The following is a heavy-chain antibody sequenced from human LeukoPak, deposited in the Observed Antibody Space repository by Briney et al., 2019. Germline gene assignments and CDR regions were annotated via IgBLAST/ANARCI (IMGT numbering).Heavy chain of an antibody. Sequence: PGRSLRLSCAASGFTFSSYGMHWVRQAPGKGLEWVAVISYDGSNKYYADSVKGRFTISRDNSKITLYLQMNSLRAEDTAVYYCARGHPQTLQGYLDDYWGQGTLVTVSS. CDR2: ISYDGSNK. J-gene: IGHJ4*02. D-gene: IGHD1-1*01. CDR3: ARGHPQTLQGYLDDY. CDR1: GFTFSSYG. V-gene: IGHV3-30*03.